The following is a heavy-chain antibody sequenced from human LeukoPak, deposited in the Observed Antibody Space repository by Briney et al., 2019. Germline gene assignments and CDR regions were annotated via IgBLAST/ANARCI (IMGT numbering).Heavy chain of an antibody. D-gene: IGHD6-13*01. Sequence: PSETLSLTCSVSGGSVRSDPYYWSWIRQPPGKGLEWIGYIYYTGSTNYNPSLKSEVTISVDTSKNQFSLKLSSVTAADTSVYYCARHSIAAAGTPYFDYWGQGTLVTVSS. CDR3: ARHSIAAAGTPYFDY. V-gene: IGHV4-61*01. CDR2: IYYTGST. CDR1: GGSVRSDPYY. J-gene: IGHJ4*02.